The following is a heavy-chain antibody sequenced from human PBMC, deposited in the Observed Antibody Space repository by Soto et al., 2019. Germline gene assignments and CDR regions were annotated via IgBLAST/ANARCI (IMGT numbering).Heavy chain of an antibody. Sequence: LSLTCTVSGGSISSSSYYWGWIRQPPGKGLEWIGSIYYSGSTYYNPSLKSRVTISVDTSKNQFSLKLSSVTAADTAVYYCARTGSSGWYPTDYWGQGTLVTVSS. CDR3: ARTGSSGWYPTDY. J-gene: IGHJ4*02. CDR1: GGSISSSSYY. CDR2: IYYSGST. V-gene: IGHV4-39*01. D-gene: IGHD6-19*01.